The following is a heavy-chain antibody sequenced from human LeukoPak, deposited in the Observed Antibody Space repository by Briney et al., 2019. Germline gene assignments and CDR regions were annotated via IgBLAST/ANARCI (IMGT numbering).Heavy chain of an antibody. D-gene: IGHD3-3*01. V-gene: IGHV1-18*01. J-gene: IGHJ6*03. CDR1: GYTFTSYG. CDR2: ISAYNGNT. CDR3: AREGLVAIFGVVDYYYYMDV. Sequence: ASVKVSCKASGYTFTSYGISWVRQAPGQGLEWRGWISAYNGNTNYAQKLQGRVTMTTDTSTSTAYMELRSLRSDDTAVYYCAREGLVAIFGVVDYYYYMDVWGKGTTVTVSS.